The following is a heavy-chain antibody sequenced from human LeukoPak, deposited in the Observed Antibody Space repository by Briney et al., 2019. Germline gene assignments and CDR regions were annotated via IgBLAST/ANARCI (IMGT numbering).Heavy chain of an antibody. CDR2: ISAYNGNT. CDR3: ERGENSSGWSSFDY. J-gene: IGHJ4*02. D-gene: IGHD6-19*01. Sequence: ASVKVSCKASGYTFTSYGISWVRQAPGQGLEWMGWISAYNGNTNYAQKLQGRVTMTTDTSTSTAYMELRSLRSDDTAVYYCERGENSSGWSSFDYWGQGTLVTVSS. CDR1: GYTFTSYG. V-gene: IGHV1-18*01.